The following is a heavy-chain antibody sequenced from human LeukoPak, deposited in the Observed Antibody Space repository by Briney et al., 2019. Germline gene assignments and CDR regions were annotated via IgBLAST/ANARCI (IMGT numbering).Heavy chain of an antibody. CDR3: GRQGYTATYYFLDY. CDR1: SGSISGYY. V-gene: IGHV4-4*07. CDR2: IYTTGTT. D-gene: IGHD1-26*01. J-gene: IGHJ4*02. Sequence: SETLSLTCTVSSGSISGYYWGWVRQPPGKGLEWIGRIYTTGTTHYNPSLKSRVTMPIDTSTNQFSLNLRSMTAADTAVYFCGRQGYTATYYFLDYWSQGTLVAVS.